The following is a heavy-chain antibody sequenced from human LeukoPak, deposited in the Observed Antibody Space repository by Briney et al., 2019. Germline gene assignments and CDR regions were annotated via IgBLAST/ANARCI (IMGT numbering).Heavy chain of an antibody. J-gene: IGHJ6*03. D-gene: IGHD4-17*01. CDR3: AKRAYGDYGYYYYMDV. Sequence: ASVKVSCKASGYTFTSYDINWVRQATGQGLEWMRWMNPNSGNTGYAQKFQGRVTMTRNTSISIAYMELSSLRSEDTAVYYCAKRAYGDYGYYYYMDVWGKGTTVTVSS. CDR2: MNPNSGNT. CDR1: GYTFTSYD. V-gene: IGHV1-8*01.